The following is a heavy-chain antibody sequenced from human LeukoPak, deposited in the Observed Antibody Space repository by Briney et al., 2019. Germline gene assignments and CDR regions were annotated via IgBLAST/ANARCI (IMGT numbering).Heavy chain of an antibody. V-gene: IGHV1-18*01. D-gene: IGHD3-16*01. CDR2: ISASNGDT. CDR3: ARGGQGGMDV. J-gene: IGHJ6*02. CDR1: GYTFTIYG. Sequence: ASVKVSCKASGYTFTIYGITWVRQAPGQGREWMGWISASNGDTNYAQKLQGRVTMTTDSSTSTAYMELRSLRSDDTAVYYCARGGQGGMDVWGQGTTVTVSS.